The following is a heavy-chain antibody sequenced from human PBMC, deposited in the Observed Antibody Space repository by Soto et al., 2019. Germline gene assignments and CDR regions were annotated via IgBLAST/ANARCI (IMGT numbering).Heavy chain of an antibody. J-gene: IGHJ4*02. V-gene: IGHV3-23*01. CDR3: ARYYGSGTSQRYSAY. D-gene: IGHD3-10*01. CDR1: RVSFSSYA. Sequence: GGSLRLSCAASRVSFSSYALSWVGQAPGKGLEWVSAISGSGGSTFYADSVKGRFTISRDNSKNTLYLQMNSLRAEDTAVYFCARYYGSGTSQRYSAYWGRAT. CDR2: ISGSGGST.